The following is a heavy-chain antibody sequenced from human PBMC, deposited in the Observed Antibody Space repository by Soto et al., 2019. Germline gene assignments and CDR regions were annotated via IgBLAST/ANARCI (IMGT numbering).Heavy chain of an antibody. D-gene: IGHD3-3*01. CDR2: INHSGST. CDR3: ARSWSGYPANY. CDR1: GGSFSGYY. Sequence: QVQLQQWGAGLLKPSETLSLTCAVYGGSFSGYYWSWIRQPPGKGLEWIGEINHSGSTNYNPSLKSRVTISVDTSKNQFSLKLSSMTAADTAVYYCARSWSGYPANYWGQGTLVTVSS. V-gene: IGHV4-34*01. J-gene: IGHJ4*02.